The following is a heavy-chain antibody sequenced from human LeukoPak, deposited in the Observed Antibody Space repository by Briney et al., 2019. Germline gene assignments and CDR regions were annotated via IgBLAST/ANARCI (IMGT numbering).Heavy chain of an antibody. CDR1: GVSINTCCYY. CDR3: ARGRSYGFDFDS. Sequence: PSETLSLTCAVSGVSINTCCYYWTWIRQPPGKGLEWIGYKYYSGSTRYNSSLRSRLTISLDTSKNQFSLRLTSVTAADTAVDYCARGRSYGFDFDSWGQGTLVIVSS. CDR2: KYYSGST. J-gene: IGHJ4*02. V-gene: IGHV4-61*01. D-gene: IGHD5-18*01.